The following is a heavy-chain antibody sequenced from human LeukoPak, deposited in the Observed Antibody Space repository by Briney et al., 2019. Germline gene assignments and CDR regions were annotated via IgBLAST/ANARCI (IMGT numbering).Heavy chain of an antibody. CDR1: GGSFSGYY. D-gene: IGHD4-17*01. V-gene: IGHV4-34*01. CDR2: INHSGST. Sequence: PSETLSLTCAVYGGSFSGYYWSWIRQPPGKGLEWIGEINHSGSTNYNPSLKSRVTISVDTSKNQFSLKLSSVTAADTAVYYCAREFSFYGDRVELDYWGQGTLVTVSS. J-gene: IGHJ4*02. CDR3: AREFSFYGDRVELDY.